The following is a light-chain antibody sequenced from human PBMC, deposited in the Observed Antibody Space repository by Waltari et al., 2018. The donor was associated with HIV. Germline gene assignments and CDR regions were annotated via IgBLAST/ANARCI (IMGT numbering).Light chain of an antibody. J-gene: IGLJ3*02. V-gene: IGLV2-23*01. CDR1: SNDLGGYDV. CDR3: SSFASDSTLL. CDR2: EVN. Sequence: QSALTQPASVSGSPGQSITISCTGTSNDLGGYDVVSWYQQHPGKAPKLVIFEVNKRPSGVSSRFSGSKSDNTASPTISGLRPEDEADYYCSSFASDSTLLFGGGTKVVVL.